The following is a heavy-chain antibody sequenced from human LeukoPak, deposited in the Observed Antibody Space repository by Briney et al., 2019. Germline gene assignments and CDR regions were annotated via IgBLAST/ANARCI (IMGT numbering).Heavy chain of an antibody. Sequence: GASVKVSCKASGYTFTSYYMHWVRQAPGQGLEWMGIINPSGGSTSYAQKFQGRVTMTRDTSTSTVYMELSSLRSEDTAVYYCARDDCTNGVCYDQDYNWFDPWGQGTLVTVSS. V-gene: IGHV1-46*01. CDR3: ARDDCTNGVCYDQDYNWFDP. J-gene: IGHJ5*02. CDR1: GYTFTSYY. D-gene: IGHD2-8*01. CDR2: INPSGGST.